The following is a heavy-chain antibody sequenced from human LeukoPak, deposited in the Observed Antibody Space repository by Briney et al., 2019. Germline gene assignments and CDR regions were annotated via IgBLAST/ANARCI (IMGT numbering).Heavy chain of an antibody. Sequence: SETLSLTCAVSGGPISSYYWSWIRQPPGKGLEWIGYVYYSGSTNYNPSLKSRVTISVDASRNRFSLKLSSVTVADTAVYYCARHFAYSSSSYFDYWGQGSLVTVSS. D-gene: IGHD6-6*01. J-gene: IGHJ4*02. CDR3: ARHFAYSSSSYFDY. CDR2: VYYSGST. CDR1: GGPISSYY. V-gene: IGHV4-59*08.